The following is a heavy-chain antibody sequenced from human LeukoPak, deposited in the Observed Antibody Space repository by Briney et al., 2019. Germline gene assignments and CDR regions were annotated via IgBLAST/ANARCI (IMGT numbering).Heavy chain of an antibody. Sequence: SETLSLTCAVYGGSFSGYYRSWIRQPPGKGLEWIGEINHSGSTNYNPSLKSRVTISVDTSKNQFSLKLSSVTAADTAVYYCASRDGYNWFDPWGQGTLVTVSS. J-gene: IGHJ5*02. CDR3: ASRDGYNWFDP. V-gene: IGHV4-34*01. CDR2: INHSGST. CDR1: GGSFSGYY. D-gene: IGHD5-24*01.